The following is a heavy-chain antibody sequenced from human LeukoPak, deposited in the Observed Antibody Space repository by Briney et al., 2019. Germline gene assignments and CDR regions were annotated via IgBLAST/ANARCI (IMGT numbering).Heavy chain of an antibody. V-gene: IGHV5-51*01. CDR2: IYPDDSDT. D-gene: IGHD2-15*01. Sequence: GESLKISCKGSGYSFTSYWVGWVRQMPEKGLEWMGIIYPDDSDTRYSPSLQGQVTISADKSISTAYLQWRSLKASDTAIYYCARRVGRWTFDYWGQGTLVTVSS. J-gene: IGHJ4*02. CDR1: GYSFTSYW. CDR3: ARRVGRWTFDY.